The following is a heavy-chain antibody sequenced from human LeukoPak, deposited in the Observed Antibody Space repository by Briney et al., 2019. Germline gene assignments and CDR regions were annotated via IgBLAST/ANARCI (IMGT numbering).Heavy chain of an antibody. CDR3: AIGSGIITGIDE. CDR1: GVTLSSHW. J-gene: IGHJ4*02. V-gene: IGHV3-74*01. Sequence: PGGSLRLSCAASGVTLSSHWMHGVRQAPGKGLAWVSRIKDDGSHTNYADSVKGRFTISRDNAKNTLSLQMNSLRAEDTAVYYCAIGSGIITGIDEWGQGTLVTVSS. D-gene: IGHD6-25*01. CDR2: IKDDGSHT.